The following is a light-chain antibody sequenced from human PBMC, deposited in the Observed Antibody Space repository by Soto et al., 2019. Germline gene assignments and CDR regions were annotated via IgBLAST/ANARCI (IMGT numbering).Light chain of an antibody. J-gene: IGLJ2*01. CDR1: SSNIGRNT. CDR2: SNN. V-gene: IGLV1-44*01. CDR3: AAWDDSLNGHAV. Sequence: QSVLTQPPSASGTPGQRVTISCSGSSSNIGRNTVNWYQQLPGTAPKLLIHSNNQRPSGVPDRFSGSKSGTSASLAISGLQSEDEAHYYCAAWDDSLNGHAVFGGGTKVTVL.